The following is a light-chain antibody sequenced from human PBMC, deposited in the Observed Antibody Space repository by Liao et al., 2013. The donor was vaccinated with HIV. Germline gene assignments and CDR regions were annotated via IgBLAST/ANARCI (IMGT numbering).Light chain of an antibody. CDR2: QDT. CDR3: QAWDISTHVV. CDR1: KLGDKF. V-gene: IGLV3-1*01. Sequence: SYELTQPPSLSVSPGQTATITCYGDKLGDKFATWYQQRPGQSPVLVIYQDTKRPPGIPERFSGSNSGNTATLTISGTQAMDEADYYCQAWDISTHVVFGGGTKLTVL. J-gene: IGLJ2*01.